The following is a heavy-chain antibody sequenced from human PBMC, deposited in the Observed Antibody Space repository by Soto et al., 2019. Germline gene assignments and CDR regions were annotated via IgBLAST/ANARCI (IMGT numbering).Heavy chain of an antibody. D-gene: IGHD2-2*01. CDR1: GGSFSGYY. CDR3: ARAGWWIVVVPAATREEFEYNWFDP. J-gene: IGHJ5*02. CDR2: INHSGST. V-gene: IGHV4-34*01. Sequence: KPSETLSLTCAVYGGSFSGYYWSWIRQPPGKGLEWIGEINHSGSTNYNPSLKSRVTISVDTSKNQFSLKLSSVTAADTAVYYCARAGWWIVVVPAATREEFEYNWFDPGGQGTLVT.